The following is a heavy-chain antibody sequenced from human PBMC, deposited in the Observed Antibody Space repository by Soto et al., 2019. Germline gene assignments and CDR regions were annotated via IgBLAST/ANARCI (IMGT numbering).Heavy chain of an antibody. CDR3: ARVQVWKDIVVVPAAMYYFDY. Sequence: PSETLSLTCAVYGGSFSGYYWSWIRQPPGKGLEWIGEINHSGSTNCNPSLKSRVTISVDTSKNQFSLKLSSVTAADTAVYYCARVQVWKDIVVVPAAMYYFDYWGQGTLVTVSS. D-gene: IGHD2-2*01. J-gene: IGHJ4*02. CDR2: INHSGST. CDR1: GGSFSGYY. V-gene: IGHV4-34*01.